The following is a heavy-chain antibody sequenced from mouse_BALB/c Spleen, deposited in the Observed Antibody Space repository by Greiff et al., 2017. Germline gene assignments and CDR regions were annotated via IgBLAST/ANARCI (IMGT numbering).Heavy chain of an antibody. V-gene: IGHV1-5*01. Sequence: VQLQQSGTVLARPGASVKMSCKASGYTFTSYWMHWVKQRPGQGLEWIGAIYPGNSDTSYNQKFKGKAKLTAVTSTSTAYMELSSLTNEDSAVYYCTRSSGYDGGWYFDVWGAGTTVTVSS. CDR2: IYPGNSDT. D-gene: IGHD2-2*01. J-gene: IGHJ1*01. CDR3: TRSSGYDGGWYFDV. CDR1: GYTFTSYW.